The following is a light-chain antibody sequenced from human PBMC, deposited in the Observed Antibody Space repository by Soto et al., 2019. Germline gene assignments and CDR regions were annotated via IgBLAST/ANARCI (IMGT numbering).Light chain of an antibody. V-gene: IGLV2-14*01. CDR3: SSYTSSSTQV. J-gene: IGLJ1*01. CDR2: DVS. CDR1: SSDVGGYNY. Sequence: SVLTQPVSVSGAPGHSITISCTGTSSDVGGYNYVSWYQQHPGKAPKLMIYDVSNRPSGVSNRFSGSKSGNTASLTISGLQAEDEADYYCSSYTSSSTQVFGTGTQLTVL.